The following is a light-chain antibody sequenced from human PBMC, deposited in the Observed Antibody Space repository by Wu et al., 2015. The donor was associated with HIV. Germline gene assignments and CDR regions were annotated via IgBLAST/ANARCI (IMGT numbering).Light chain of an antibody. CDR3: QQRNDWPLT. V-gene: IGKV3D-20*02. Sequence: ESVLTQSPDTLSLSPGETATLFCRATQSVSSTYFAWYQHKVGQAPRLLIYATSIRATGVPDRFSVSGSGTDFTLTISSLEPEDFAVYYCQQRNDWPLTFGQGTRLEIK. CDR2: ATS. CDR1: QSVSSTY. J-gene: IGKJ5*01.